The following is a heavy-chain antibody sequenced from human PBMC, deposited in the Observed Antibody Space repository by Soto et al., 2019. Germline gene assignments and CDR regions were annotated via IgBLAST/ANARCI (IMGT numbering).Heavy chain of an antibody. J-gene: IGHJ4*02. V-gene: IGHV3-64*01. CDR1: GFTFSMHA. D-gene: IGHD4-17*01. CDR2: LSGNGRST. CDR3: ARVRQDYGDYDY. Sequence: EVQLVESGGDLVQPGGSLRLSCAASGFTFSMHAIHWVRQAPGKGLDFVSGLSGNGRSTYYANSVKGRFTISRDNSKNRLYLQMGSLRAEDTAVYYCARVRQDYGDYDYWGQGTLVTVSS.